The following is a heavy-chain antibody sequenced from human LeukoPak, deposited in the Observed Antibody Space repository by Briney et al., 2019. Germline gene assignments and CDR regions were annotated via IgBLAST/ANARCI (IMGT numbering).Heavy chain of an antibody. J-gene: IGHJ4*02. D-gene: IGHD6-19*01. CDR2: ISYDGSNK. V-gene: IGHV3-30*03. Sequence: GRSLRLSCEASGFTFSSYGMHWVRQAPGKGLEWVAVISYDGSNKYYADSVKGRFTISRDNSKNTLYLQMNSLRAEDTAVYYCVPGGLAVSGIDYWGQGALVTVSS. CDR1: GFTFSSYG. CDR3: VPGGLAVSGIDY.